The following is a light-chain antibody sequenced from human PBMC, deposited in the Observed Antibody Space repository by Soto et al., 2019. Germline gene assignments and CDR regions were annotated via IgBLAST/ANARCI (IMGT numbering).Light chain of an antibody. CDR2: DAS. V-gene: IGKV3-11*01. CDR3: QQRTNWLFT. J-gene: IGKJ3*01. CDR1: QTVGIS. Sequence: ELILTQSPASLSLSPGERATLSCRASQTVGISLAWYQHKPGQPPRLLIYDASKRATGIPARFGGSGSGTDFTLTISSLEPEDFAVYYCQQRTNWLFTFGPGTKVDIK.